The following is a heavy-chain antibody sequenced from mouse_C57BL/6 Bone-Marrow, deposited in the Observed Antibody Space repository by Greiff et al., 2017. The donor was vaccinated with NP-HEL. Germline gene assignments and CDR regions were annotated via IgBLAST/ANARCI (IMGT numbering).Heavy chain of an antibody. CDR1: GYTFTSYW. J-gene: IGHJ2*01. CDR2: IDPSDSYT. Sequence: VQLQQPGAELVRPGTSVKLSCKASGYTFTSYWMHWVKQRPGQGLEWIGVIDPSDSYTNYNQKFKGKATLTVDTSSSTAYMQLSSLTSEDSAVYDCAMVTAEGARYYFDYWGQGTTLTVSS. CDR3: AMVTAEGARYYFDY. V-gene: IGHV1-59*01. D-gene: IGHD3-2*02.